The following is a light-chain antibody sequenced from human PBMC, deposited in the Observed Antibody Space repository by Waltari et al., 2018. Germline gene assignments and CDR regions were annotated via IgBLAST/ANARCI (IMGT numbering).Light chain of an antibody. CDR1: QSLMHSNGYNY. V-gene: IGKV2-28*01. CDR2: LGS. J-gene: IGKJ2*01. CDR3: MQALQTPNT. Sequence: DIVMTQSPLSLPVTPGEPASISCRSSQSLMHSNGYNYLDWYLQKPGQSPQLLIYLGSTRASGVPDRFSGSESGTDFTLKISRVGAEDVGVYYCMQALQTPNTFGQGTKLEIK.